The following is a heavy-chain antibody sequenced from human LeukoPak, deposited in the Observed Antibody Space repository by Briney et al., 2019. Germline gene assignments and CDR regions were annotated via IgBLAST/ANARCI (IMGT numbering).Heavy chain of an antibody. CDR2: IHSGGST. D-gene: IGHD4-23*01. CDR1: GFTVSSNY. J-gene: IGHJ4*02. V-gene: IGHV3-53*01. Sequence: GGSLRLSCAASGFTVSSNYMSWVRQAPGKGLEWVSLIHSGGSTYYADSVKGRLTISRDNSKNTLYLQMNSLRAEDTAVYYCARRAGGYSHPYDYWGQGTLVTVSS. CDR3: ARRAGGYSHPYDY.